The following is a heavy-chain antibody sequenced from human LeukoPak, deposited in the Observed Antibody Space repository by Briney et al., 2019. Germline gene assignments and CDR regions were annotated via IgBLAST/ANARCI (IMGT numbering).Heavy chain of an antibody. V-gene: IGHV3-21*01. Sequence: PGESLRPSCAVSGFTFSSYSMNWVRQAPGKGLEWVSSISSSSSHIYYADSVKGRFTISRDKAKNSLYLQMNSLRAEDTAVYYCARDAAAAGEFDYWGQGTLVTVSS. J-gene: IGHJ4*02. CDR2: ISSSSSHI. D-gene: IGHD6-13*01. CDR3: ARDAAAAGEFDY. CDR1: GFTFSSYS.